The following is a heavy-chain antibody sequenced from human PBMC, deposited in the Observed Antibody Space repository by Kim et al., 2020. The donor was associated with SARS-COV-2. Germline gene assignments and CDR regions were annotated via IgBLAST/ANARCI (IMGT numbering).Heavy chain of an antibody. D-gene: IGHD3-16*01. J-gene: IGHJ4*01. CDR2: ISGSGTHK. V-gene: IGHV3-23*01. CDR3: AKDQHDWGGVLPNYFD. Sequence: GGSLRLSCAVSGFTFDTNAMSWVRQAPGRGLEWVSSISGSGTHKYYADSVKGRFSSSRDKSKNTVYLQMDSLRAEDTALYYCAKDQHDWGGVLPNYFD. CDR1: GFTFDTNA.